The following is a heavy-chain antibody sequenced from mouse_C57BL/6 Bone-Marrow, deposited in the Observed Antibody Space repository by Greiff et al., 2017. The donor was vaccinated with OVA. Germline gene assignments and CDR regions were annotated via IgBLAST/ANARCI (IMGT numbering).Heavy chain of an antibody. V-gene: IGHV5-17*01. CDR3: SSAACYGSSPCYFDF. CDR1: GFTFSDYG. D-gene: IGHD1-1*01. Sequence: EVMLVESGGGLVKPGGSLKLSCAASGFTFSDYGMHWVRQAPEKGLEWVAYISSGSSTIYYADTVKGRITITRDNAKNTLFLQMTRLSSEDTAVYYCSSAACYGSSPCYFDFWGQGTTLTVSS. CDR2: ISSGSSTI. J-gene: IGHJ2*01.